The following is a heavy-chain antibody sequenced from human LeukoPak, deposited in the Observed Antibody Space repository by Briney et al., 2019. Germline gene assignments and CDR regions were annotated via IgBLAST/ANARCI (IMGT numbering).Heavy chain of an antibody. CDR3: ARGDYGGDSGYVY. V-gene: IGHV3-21*01. CDR1: GFTFSSYS. CDR2: ISSGSSYIYSA. J-gene: IGHJ4*02. D-gene: IGHD4-23*01. Sequence: GGSLRLSCAASGFTFSSYSMNWVRQAPGKGLEWVSSISSGSSYIYSAYYADLVKGRFTISRDSAKSSLYLQMNSLRAEDTAVYYCARGDYGGDSGYVYWGQGTLVTVSS.